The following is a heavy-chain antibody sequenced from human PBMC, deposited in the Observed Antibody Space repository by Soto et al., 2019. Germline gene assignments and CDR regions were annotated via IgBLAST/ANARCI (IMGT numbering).Heavy chain of an antibody. D-gene: IGHD3-16*01. Sequence: QLQLQESAPGLVKPSETLSLTCTVSGSSISSRPYFWAWIRQPPGKGLEWIGNVYKSGSTYYAPSLDSRVTISVDTSKNPFSLTLSSVTAADTGVYHCARHLATINTRSTFRGASGWFDPWGQGDQVTVFS. CDR2: VYKSGST. CDR1: GSSISSRPYF. V-gene: IGHV4-39*01. CDR3: ARHLATINTRSTFRGASGWFDP. J-gene: IGHJ5*02.